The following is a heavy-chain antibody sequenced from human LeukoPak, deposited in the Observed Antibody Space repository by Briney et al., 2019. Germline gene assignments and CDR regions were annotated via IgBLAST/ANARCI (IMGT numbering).Heavy chain of an antibody. CDR3: ASLYSSGWPYFDY. Sequence: GGCLRLSCAASGFTFSNYWVHWVRQAPGKGLVWVSRINSDGSSTTYADSVKGRFTISRDNAKNTLYLQMNSLRAEDTAVYYCASLYSSGWPYFDYWGQGTLVTVSS. CDR1: GFTFSNYW. J-gene: IGHJ4*02. D-gene: IGHD6-19*01. CDR2: INSDGSST. V-gene: IGHV3-74*01.